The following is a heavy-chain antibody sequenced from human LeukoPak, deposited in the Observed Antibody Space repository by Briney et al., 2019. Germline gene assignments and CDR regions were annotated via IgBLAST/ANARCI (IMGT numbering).Heavy chain of an antibody. V-gene: IGHV3-7*03. CDR1: GFTFSSYW. Sequence: GGSLRLSCAASGFTFSSYWMSWVRQAPGKGLEWVANIKQDGSEKYYVDSVKGRFTISRDSAKNSLYLQMNSLRAEDTAVYYCQPDPQVGVAVDYWGQGTLVTVSS. CDR3: QPDPQVGVAVDY. CDR2: IKQDGSEK. J-gene: IGHJ4*02. D-gene: IGHD6-19*01.